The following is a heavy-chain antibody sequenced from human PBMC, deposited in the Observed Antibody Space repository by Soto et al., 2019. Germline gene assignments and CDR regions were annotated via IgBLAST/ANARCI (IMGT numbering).Heavy chain of an antibody. CDR3: ARHSSSWPIFDY. CDR1: GGSIGNSY. J-gene: IGHJ4*02. Sequence: QVQLQESGPGLVKPSETLSLTCTVSGGSIGNSYWSWIRQSPGKGLEWIGYIYYSGSSNYNPSLKIRVSISVDTSKNQFSLKLSSVTAADTAVYYCARHSSSWPIFDYWGQGTLVIVSS. V-gene: IGHV4-59*08. D-gene: IGHD6-13*01. CDR2: IYYSGSS.